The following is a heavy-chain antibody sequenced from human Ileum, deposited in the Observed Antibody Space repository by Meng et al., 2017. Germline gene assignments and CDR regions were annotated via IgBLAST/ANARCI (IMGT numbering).Heavy chain of an antibody. CDR3: ARGGSDVGSDIAMQN. V-gene: IGHV1-46*01. D-gene: IGHD5-18*01. J-gene: IGHJ4*02. CDR1: GYTFTRYY. CDR2: INPSSGST. Sequence: ASVKVSCKASGYTFTRYYMHWVRQAPGQGLEWMGIINPSSGSTNYAQKFQGRVTMTRDTSTTTVYMELSSLRSEDTAVYYCARGGSDVGSDIAMQNWGQGTQVTVSS.